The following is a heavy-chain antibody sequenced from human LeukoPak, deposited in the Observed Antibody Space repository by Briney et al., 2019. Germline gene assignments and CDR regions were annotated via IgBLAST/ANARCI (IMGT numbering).Heavy chain of an antibody. CDR3: ARDLKYYDSSGFDY. V-gene: IGHV3-21*01. Sequence: GGSLRLSCAASGFTFSSYSMNWVRQAPGKGPEWVSRISSSSSSIFYTDSVKGRFTISRDNAKNSLSPQMNSLKAEDTAVYYCARDLKYYDSSGFDYWGQGTLVTVSS. CDR1: GFTFSSYS. CDR2: ISSSSSSI. J-gene: IGHJ4*02. D-gene: IGHD3-22*01.